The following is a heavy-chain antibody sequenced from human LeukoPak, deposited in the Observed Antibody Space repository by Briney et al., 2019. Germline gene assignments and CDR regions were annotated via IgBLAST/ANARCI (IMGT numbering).Heavy chain of an antibody. D-gene: IGHD1-26*01. V-gene: IGHV3-11*01. CDR1: GFTFSDYY. J-gene: IGHJ4*02. CDR3: ARRSGNYHADFDY. Sequence: GGSLRLSCAASGFTFSDYYMSWIRQAPGKGREWISYISGSGSPIYYADAVKGRFTISRDNAKNSLYLQMNSLRAEDTAVYYCARRSGNYHADFDYWGQGTLVTVSS. CDR2: ISGSGSPI.